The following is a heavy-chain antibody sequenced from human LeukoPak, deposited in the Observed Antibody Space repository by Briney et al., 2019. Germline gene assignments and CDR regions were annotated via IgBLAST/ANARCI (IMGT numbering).Heavy chain of an antibody. CDR1: GFTFSNSA. Sequence: GGSLRLSCAASGFTFSNSALSWVRQAPGKGLEWVSYITLSSTTIYYADSVKGRFTISRDNAQNSLYLQMHSLRAEDTAVYYCARESPYSGSWSAFDLWGQGTMVTVSS. CDR3: ARESPYSGSWSAFDL. J-gene: IGHJ3*01. V-gene: IGHV3-48*01. CDR2: ITLSSTTI. D-gene: IGHD1-26*01.